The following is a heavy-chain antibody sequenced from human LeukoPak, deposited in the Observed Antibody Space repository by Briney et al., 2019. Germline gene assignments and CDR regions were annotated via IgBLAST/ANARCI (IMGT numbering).Heavy chain of an antibody. Sequence: PGGSLRLSCAASTFTFGNYWMSWVRQAPRKGLEWVANIKEDGSEEYYVDSVKGRFTISSDNTKNSLYLQMNSLRAEDTAVYYCARDPAAWDYWGQGTLVTVSS. D-gene: IGHD6-13*01. J-gene: IGHJ4*02. CDR2: IKEDGSEE. CDR3: ARDPAAWDY. CDR1: TFTFGNYW. V-gene: IGHV3-7*01.